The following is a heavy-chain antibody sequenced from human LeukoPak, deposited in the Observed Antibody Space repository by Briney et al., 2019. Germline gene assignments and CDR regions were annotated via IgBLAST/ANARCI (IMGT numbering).Heavy chain of an antibody. D-gene: IGHD3-10*01. Sequence: SETLSLTCTVSGGSISSSSYYWGWIRQPPEKGLEWIGSIYYSGSTYYNPSLKSRVTISVDTSKNQFSLKLSSVTAADTAVYYCARHPTRYYGSGSYYGNGYYFDYWGQGTLVTVSS. CDR2: IYYSGST. V-gene: IGHV4-39*01. J-gene: IGHJ4*02. CDR1: GGSISSSSYY. CDR3: ARHPTRYYGSGSYYGNGYYFDY.